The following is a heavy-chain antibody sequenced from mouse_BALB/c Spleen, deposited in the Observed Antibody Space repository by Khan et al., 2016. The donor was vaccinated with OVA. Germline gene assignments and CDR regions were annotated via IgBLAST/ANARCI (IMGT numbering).Heavy chain of an antibody. J-gene: IGHJ3*01. D-gene: IGHD2-14*01. Sequence: QVQLQQSGAELVRPGSSVKISCKASGYAFSNYWMNWVKQRPGQGLEWIGQIYPGDGDTSFNGKFRGKATLTADKSSSTAYMQLNSLTSEDSAVYFCARSGYDYFAYWGQGTLVTVSA. V-gene: IGHV1-80*01. CDR3: ARSGYDYFAY. CDR2: IYPGDGDT. CDR1: GYAFSNYW.